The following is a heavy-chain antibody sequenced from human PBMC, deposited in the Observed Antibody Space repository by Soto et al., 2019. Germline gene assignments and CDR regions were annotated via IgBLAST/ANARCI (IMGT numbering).Heavy chain of an antibody. CDR3: AREDRSGRYSPLDS. CDR2: VDPHSGGT. V-gene: IGHV1-2*02. J-gene: IGHJ4*02. CDR1: GFTLTGDY. Sequence: QVQLVQSGAEVKKPGASVKVSCKASGFTLTGDYMHWVRQAPGQGLEWMGWVDPHSGGTNYAQKFQGRVTMTRDTSISTAYMELNRLRSDDTAVYFCAREDRSGRYSPLDSWGQGTLVTVSS. D-gene: IGHD3-22*01.